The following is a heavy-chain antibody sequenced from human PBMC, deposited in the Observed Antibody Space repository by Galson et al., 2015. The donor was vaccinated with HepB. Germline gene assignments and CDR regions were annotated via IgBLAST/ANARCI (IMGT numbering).Heavy chain of an antibody. D-gene: IGHD3-3*01. CDR3: AKERITIFGVVIRAGFDP. J-gene: IGHJ5*02. CDR2: ISGSGGST. V-gene: IGHV3-23*01. CDR1: GFTFSSYA. Sequence: LRLSCAASGFTFSSYAMSWVRQAPGKGLEWVSAISGSGGSTYYADSVKGRFTISRDNSKNTLYLQMNSLRAEDTAVYYCAKERITIFGVVIRAGFDPWGQGTLVTVSS.